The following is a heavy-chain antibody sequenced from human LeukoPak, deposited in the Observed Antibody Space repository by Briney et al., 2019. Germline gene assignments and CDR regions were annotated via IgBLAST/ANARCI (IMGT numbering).Heavy chain of an antibody. J-gene: IGHJ6*03. CDR2: IYYSGTT. CDR1: GGSIGSSGYY. Sequence: PSETLSLTCSVSGGSIGSSGYYWNWIRQPPGKGLEWVGSIYYSGTTYYNSSLKSRVTISEDTSKNRFSLMLTSVTAADTAVYYCARQVSDYFYYYIDVWGEGTTVIVSS. CDR3: ARQVSDYFYYYIDV. V-gene: IGHV4-39*01.